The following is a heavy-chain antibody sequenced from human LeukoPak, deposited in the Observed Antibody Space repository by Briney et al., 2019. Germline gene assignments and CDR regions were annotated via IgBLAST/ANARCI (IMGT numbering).Heavy chain of an antibody. J-gene: IGHJ3*02. Sequence: GSLRPPFVAPGFTFCCYFLDWVRQAPGKGLEWVANIQDGSDKYYVDSVKGRFTISRDNAKNSLYLQMNSLRAEDTAVYYCARCFDIWGQGTMVTVSS. CDR1: GFTFCCYF. CDR3: ARCFDI. V-gene: IGHV3-7*05. CDR2: IQDGSDK.